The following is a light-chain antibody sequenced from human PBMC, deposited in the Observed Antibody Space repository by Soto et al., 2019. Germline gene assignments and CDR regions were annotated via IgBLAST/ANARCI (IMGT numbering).Light chain of an antibody. CDR3: QQYYTTPWT. J-gene: IGKJ1*01. Sequence: DIQMTQSPSTLSGSVGDRVTITCRASQTISSWLAWYQQKPGKAPKLLIYKASTRESGVPDRFSGSGSGTDFTLTISSLQAEDVAVYYCQQYYTTPWTFGQGTKVDIK. CDR1: QTISSW. V-gene: IGKV1-5*03. CDR2: KAS.